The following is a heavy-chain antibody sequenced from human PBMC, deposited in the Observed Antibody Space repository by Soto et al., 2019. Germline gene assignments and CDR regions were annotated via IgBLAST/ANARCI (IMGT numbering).Heavy chain of an antibody. CDR2: IDWDDDK. V-gene: IGHV2-70*12. CDR3: AHRPSYCSGGSCYSGFDY. Sequence: SGPTLVNPTQTLTLTCTFSGFSLSTSGMCVSWIRQPPGKALEWLALIDWDDDKYYSTSLKTRLTISQDPSKNQVVLTITNMDPVDTATYYCAHRPSYCSGGSCYSGFDYWGQGTLVTVSS. CDR1: GFSLSTSGMC. J-gene: IGHJ4*02. D-gene: IGHD2-15*01.